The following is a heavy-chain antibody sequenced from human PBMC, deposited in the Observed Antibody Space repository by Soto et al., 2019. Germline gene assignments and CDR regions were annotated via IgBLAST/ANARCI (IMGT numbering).Heavy chain of an antibody. CDR3: ARTMVGARAGYFDY. CDR1: GGSVSSGSYY. Sequence: SETLSLTCTVSGGSVSSGSYYWSWIRQTPGKGLEWIGYIYYSGSTNYNPSLKSRVTISVDTSKNQFSLKLSSVTAADTAVYYCARTMVGARAGYFDYWGRGTLVTVSS. CDR2: IYYSGST. D-gene: IGHD1-26*01. V-gene: IGHV4-61*01. J-gene: IGHJ4*02.